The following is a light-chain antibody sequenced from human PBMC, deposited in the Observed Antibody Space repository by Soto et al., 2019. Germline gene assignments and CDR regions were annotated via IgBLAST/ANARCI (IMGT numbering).Light chain of an antibody. J-gene: IGKJ4*01. Sequence: DLPMTQSPSTLSASVGDRVTITCRASQSLNSRLAWYQQKPGKAPNLLIYQASSLESGVPSRFSGSGSGTEFTLTISSLQPGDFATYYCQQYNGYPLTFGGGTRVEIK. CDR2: QAS. V-gene: IGKV1-5*03. CDR3: QQYNGYPLT. CDR1: QSLNSR.